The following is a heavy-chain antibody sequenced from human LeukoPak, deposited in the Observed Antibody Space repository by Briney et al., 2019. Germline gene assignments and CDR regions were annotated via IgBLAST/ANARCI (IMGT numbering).Heavy chain of an antibody. J-gene: IGHJ4*02. D-gene: IGHD3-22*01. CDR1: GGSISSYY. CDR2: IYTSGST. CDR3: ARDHAYYYDSSGYYYFDY. V-gene: IGHV4-4*07. Sequence: SETLSLTCTVSGGSISSYYWSWIRQPAGKGLEWIGCIYTSGSTNYNPSLKSRVTMSVDTSKNQFSLKLSSVTAADTAVYYCARDHAYYYDSSGYYYFDYWGQGTLVTVSS.